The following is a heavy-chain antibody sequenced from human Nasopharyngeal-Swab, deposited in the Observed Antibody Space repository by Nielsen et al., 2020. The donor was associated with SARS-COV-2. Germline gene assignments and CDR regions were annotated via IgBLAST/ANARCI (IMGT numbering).Heavy chain of an antibody. J-gene: IGHJ4*02. V-gene: IGHV4-34*01. CDR1: GGSFSGYY. D-gene: IGHD6-19*01. Sequence: SETLSLTCAVYGGSFSGYYWSWIRQPPGKGLEWIGSIYYSGSTYYNPSLKSRVTISVDTSKNQFSLKLSSVTAADTAVYYCAGGGWYYGVGNWGQGTLVTVSS. CDR3: AGGGWYYGVGN. CDR2: IYYSGST.